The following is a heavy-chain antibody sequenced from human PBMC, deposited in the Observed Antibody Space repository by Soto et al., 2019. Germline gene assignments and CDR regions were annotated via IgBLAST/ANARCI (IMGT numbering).Heavy chain of an antibody. D-gene: IGHD6-6*01. J-gene: IGHJ5*02. CDR1: GASMSSGGYY. V-gene: IGHV4-31*03. CDR3: ARDRPNTFFVP. Sequence: PSETLSLTCTVSGASMSSGGYYWTWIRQSPGKGLEWIGYIYYSGSTYYNPSLESRVAISLDTSRSQFSLTLHSVTAADTAIYYCARDRPNTFFVPWGQGTLVTGSS. CDR2: IYYSGST.